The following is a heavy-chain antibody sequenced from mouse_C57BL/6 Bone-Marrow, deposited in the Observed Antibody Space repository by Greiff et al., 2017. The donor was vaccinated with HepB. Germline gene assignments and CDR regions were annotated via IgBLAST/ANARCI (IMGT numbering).Heavy chain of an antibody. D-gene: IGHD1-1*01. CDR1: GFTFSSYG. CDR3: ARHRYYYGSSYHYYAMDY. CDR2: ISSGGSYT. Sequence: EVQLVESGGDLVKPGGSLKLSCAASGFTFSSYGMSWVRQTPDKRLEWVATISSGGSYTYYPDSVKGRFTISRDNAKNTLYLQMSSLKSEDTAMYYCARHRYYYGSSYHYYAMDYWGQGTSVTVSS. J-gene: IGHJ4*01. V-gene: IGHV5-6*01.